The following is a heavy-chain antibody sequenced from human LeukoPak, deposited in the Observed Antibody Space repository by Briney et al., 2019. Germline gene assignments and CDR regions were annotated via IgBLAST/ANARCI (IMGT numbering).Heavy chain of an antibody. CDR3: TTDSSPWQIVTRVREVGAFDI. V-gene: IGHV3-15*01. CDR1: GVTFSNAW. CDR2: VKSKTDGGTT. D-gene: IGHD3-10*01. Sequence: GGSLRLSCAASGVTFSNAWMSWVCNAPRKGQEWVGRVKSKTDGGTTYNAAPVKGRVTISRDDSKNTLYLQMNSLKTADTAVYYCTTDSSPWQIVTRVREVGAFDIWGQGTMVSVSS. J-gene: IGHJ3*02.